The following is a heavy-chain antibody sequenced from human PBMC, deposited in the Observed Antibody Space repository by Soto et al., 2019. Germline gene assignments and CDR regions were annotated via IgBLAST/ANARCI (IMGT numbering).Heavy chain of an antibody. CDR1: GFTFSSYA. D-gene: IGHD5-12*01. V-gene: IGHV3-23*01. CDR2: ISGSGGST. CDR3: ANDNKMATIKIEYFQH. Sequence: EVQLLESGGGMVQPGGSLRLSCAASGFTFSSYAMSWVRQAPGKGLECVSAISGSGGSTYYADSVKGRFTISRDNSKNTLYLQMNSLRAEDTAVYYCANDNKMATIKIEYFQHWGQGPLVTVSS. J-gene: IGHJ1*01.